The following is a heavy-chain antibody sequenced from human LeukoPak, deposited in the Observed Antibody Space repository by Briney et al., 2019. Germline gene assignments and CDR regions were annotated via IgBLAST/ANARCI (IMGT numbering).Heavy chain of an antibody. CDR2: IRSKANSYAT. Sequence: GGSLKLSCAASGFTFSGSAMHWVRQASGKGLEWVGRIRSKANSYATAYAASVKGRFTISRDDSKNTAYLQMNSLKTEDTAVYYCTRLMDTAMVPYYYYYYMDVWGKGTTVTVSS. CDR1: GFTFSGSA. V-gene: IGHV3-73*01. D-gene: IGHD5-18*01. J-gene: IGHJ6*03. CDR3: TRLMDTAMVPYYYYYYMDV.